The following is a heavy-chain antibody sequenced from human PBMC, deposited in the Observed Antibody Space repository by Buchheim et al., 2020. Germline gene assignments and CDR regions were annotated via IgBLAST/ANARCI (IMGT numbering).Heavy chain of an antibody. CDR1: GFTLSNYE. CDR2: INYNGDTI. CDR3: VREDDGTGEYYGIFDY. J-gene: IGHJ4*02. V-gene: IGHV3-48*03. D-gene: IGHD2-8*02. Sequence: EVQLVESGGGLVQPGGSLRLSCAASGFTLSNYEMSWVRQAPGKGLEWVSYINYNGDTIHYADSVKGRFMISSDNAKNSLSLQMNNLRAEDTAVYYCVREDDGTGEYYGIFDYWGQGTL.